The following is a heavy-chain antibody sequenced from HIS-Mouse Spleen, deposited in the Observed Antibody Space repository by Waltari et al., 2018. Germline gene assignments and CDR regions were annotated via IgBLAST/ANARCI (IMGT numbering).Heavy chain of an antibody. CDR3: TTVDY. V-gene: IGHV3-15*01. CDR2: IKNKTDGGTT. Sequence: EVQLVESGGGLVKPGGSLRLSCAASGFAFSNACMSWVRQAPGKALEWVVRIKNKTDGGTTDYAAPVKGIFTISRDDSKNTLYLQMNSLKTEDTSVYYCTTVDYWGQGTLVTVSS. J-gene: IGHJ4*02. CDR1: GFAFSNAC.